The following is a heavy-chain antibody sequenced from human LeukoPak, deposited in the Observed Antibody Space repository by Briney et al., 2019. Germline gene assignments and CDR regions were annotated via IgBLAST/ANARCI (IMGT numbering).Heavy chain of an antibody. CDR1: GFTFSSNW. V-gene: IGHV3-7*03. CDR2: IKQYGSEK. Sequence: GGSLRLSCAASGFTFSSNWMSWVRQAQGKGRERVANIKQYGSEKLYVRSVNCRYTISRDNSLNSLYLQVNSLRTEDTAVYYCARDPVLLWFGNYGMDVCGKGPTVTVSS. D-gene: IGHD3-10*01. J-gene: IGHJ6*04. CDR3: ARDPVLLWFGNYGMDV.